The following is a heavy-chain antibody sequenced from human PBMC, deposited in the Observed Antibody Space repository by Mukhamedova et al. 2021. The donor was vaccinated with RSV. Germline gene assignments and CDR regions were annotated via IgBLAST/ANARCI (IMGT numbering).Heavy chain of an antibody. D-gene: IGHD2-15*01. J-gene: IGHJ4*02. Sequence: VKGRFTISRDNSKSTLYLQMSSLRADDTAVYYCARDINRLGGSSTPLDYWGQGTLVTVSS. CDR3: ARDINRLGGSSTPLDY. V-gene: IGHV3-30*07.